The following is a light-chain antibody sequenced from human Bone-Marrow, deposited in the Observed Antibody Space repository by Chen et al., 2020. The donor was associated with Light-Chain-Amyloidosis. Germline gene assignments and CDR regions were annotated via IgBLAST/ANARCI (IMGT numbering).Light chain of an antibody. CDR1: QSVSSN. J-gene: IGKJ1*01. V-gene: IGKV3-15*01. CDR2: GAS. CDR3: QQYNNWPPWT. Sequence: EMVMTQSPATLSVSPGERATLSCRASQSVSSNLAWYQQKPGQAPRLLIYGASTRATGIPARFSGSGSGTESTLTISSLQSEDCAVYYCQQYNNWPPWTFGQGTKVEI.